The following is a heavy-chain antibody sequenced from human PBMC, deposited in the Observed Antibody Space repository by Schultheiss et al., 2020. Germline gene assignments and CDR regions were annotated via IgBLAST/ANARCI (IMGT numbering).Heavy chain of an antibody. J-gene: IGHJ4*02. Sequence: WGSLRLSCTVSGGSISSYYWSWIRQHPGKGLEWIGYIYYSGSTNYNPSLKSRVTISVDTSKNQFSLKLSSVTAADTAVYYCARAGGYSRRPFDYWGQGTLVTVSS. CDR2: IYYSGST. CDR1: GGSISSYY. CDR3: ARAGGYSRRPFDY. D-gene: IGHD2-15*01. V-gene: IGHV4-59*12.